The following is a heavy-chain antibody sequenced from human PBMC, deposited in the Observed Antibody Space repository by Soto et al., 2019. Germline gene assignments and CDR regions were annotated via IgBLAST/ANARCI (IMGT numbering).Heavy chain of an antibody. D-gene: IGHD1-20*01. Sequence: LCGGSISSGGYYWSWIRQHPGKGLEWIGYIYYSGSTYYNPSLKSRVTISVDTSKNQFSLKLSSVTAADTAVYYCARALNWNDVPNWFDPWGQGTLVTVSS. V-gene: IGHV4-31*02. CDR3: ARALNWNDVPNWFDP. CDR2: IYYSGST. CDR1: GGSISSGGYY. J-gene: IGHJ5*02.